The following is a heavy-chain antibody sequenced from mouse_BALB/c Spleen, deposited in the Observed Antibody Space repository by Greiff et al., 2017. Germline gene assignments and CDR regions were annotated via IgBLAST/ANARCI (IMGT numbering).Heavy chain of an antibody. V-gene: IGHV5-6-4*01. CDR1: GFTFSSYT. Sequence: EVKLMESGGGLVKPGGSLKLSCAASGFTFSSYTMSWVRQTPEKRLEWVATISSGGSYTYYPDSVKGRFTISRDNAKNTLYLQMSSLKSEDTAMYYCTREGYGNSAWFAYWGQGTLVTVSA. CDR3: TREGYGNSAWFAY. D-gene: IGHD2-10*02. J-gene: IGHJ3*01. CDR2: ISSGGSYT.